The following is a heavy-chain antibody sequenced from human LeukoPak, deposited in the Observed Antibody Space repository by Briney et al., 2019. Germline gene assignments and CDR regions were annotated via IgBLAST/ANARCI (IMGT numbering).Heavy chain of an antibody. CDR2: INHSGST. J-gene: IGHJ6*02. V-gene: IGHV4-34*01. CDR3: ARGRSEHITVTKSRRAKPMDV. Sequence: SETLSLTCAVYGGSFSGYYWSWIRQPPGKGLEWIGEINHSGSTNYNPSLKSRVTISVDTSKNQFSLKLSSVTAADTAVYYCARGRSEHITVTKSRRAKPMDVWGRGTTVTVSS. CDR1: GGSFSGYY. D-gene: IGHD4-17*01.